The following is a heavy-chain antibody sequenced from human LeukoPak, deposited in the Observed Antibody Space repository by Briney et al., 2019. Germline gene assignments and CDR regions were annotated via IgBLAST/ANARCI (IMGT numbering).Heavy chain of an antibody. CDR2: IYPGDSDT. Sequence: GESLKISCKGSGYSFTSYWIGWVRQMPGKGLEWMGIIYPGDSDTRYSPSFQGQVTISADKSISTAYLQWSSLKASDTAMYYCARQKQLWLPSDYYYYYYGMDVWGQGTTVTVSS. CDR3: ARQKQLWLPSDYYYYYYGMDV. D-gene: IGHD5-18*01. J-gene: IGHJ6*02. CDR1: GYSFTSYW. V-gene: IGHV5-51*01.